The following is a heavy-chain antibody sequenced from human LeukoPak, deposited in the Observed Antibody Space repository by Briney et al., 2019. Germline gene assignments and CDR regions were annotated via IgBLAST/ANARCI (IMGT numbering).Heavy chain of an antibody. Sequence: ASVKVSCKASGYTFTSYYMHWVRQAPGQGLELMGIINPSGGSTSYAQKFQGRVTMTRDMSTSTVYMELSSLRSEDTAVYYCARERAVVVTRTWFDPWGQGTLVTVSS. D-gene: IGHD2-21*02. J-gene: IGHJ5*02. CDR1: GYTFTSYY. CDR2: INPSGGST. V-gene: IGHV1-46*01. CDR3: ARERAVVVTRTWFDP.